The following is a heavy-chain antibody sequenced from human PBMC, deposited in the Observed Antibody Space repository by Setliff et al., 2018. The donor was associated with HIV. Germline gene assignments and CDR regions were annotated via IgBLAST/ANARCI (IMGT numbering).Heavy chain of an antibody. V-gene: IGHV4-59*01. CDR1: GGSISSYY. D-gene: IGHD3-10*01. CDR3: ARDRGRGSGSPTRKYYYYGMDV. Sequence: KTSETLSLTCTVSGGSISSYYWSWIRQPPGKGLEWIGSIYYSGSINYNPSLESRVTISVDTSKNKYSLKLRSVTTADTAVYYCARDRGRGSGSPTRKYYYYGMDVWGQGTTVTRLL. J-gene: IGHJ6*02. CDR2: IYYSGSI.